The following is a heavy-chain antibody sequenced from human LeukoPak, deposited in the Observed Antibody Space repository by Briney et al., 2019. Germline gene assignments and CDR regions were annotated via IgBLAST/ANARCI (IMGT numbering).Heavy chain of an antibody. CDR3: AKVPVDSSSWYVDY. J-gene: IGHJ4*02. V-gene: IGHV3-23*01. CDR2: ISGSGDTT. Sequence: GGSLRLSCAGSGFIFSTYAMTWVRQAPGKGLEWVSGISGSGDTTYYADSVKGRFTISRDNSKNTLYLQMNSLRAEDTAVYYCAKVPVDSSSWYVDYWGQGTLVTVSS. CDR1: GFIFSTYA. D-gene: IGHD6-13*01.